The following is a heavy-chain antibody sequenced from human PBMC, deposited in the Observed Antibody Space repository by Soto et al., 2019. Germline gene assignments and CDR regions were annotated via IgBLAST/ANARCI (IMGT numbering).Heavy chain of an antibody. CDR2: ISASGGGA. CDR3: ASSGRHSYIPL. D-gene: IGHD3-10*01. J-gene: IGHJ1*01. V-gene: IGHV3-23*01. CDR1: GFTFSTYA. Sequence: LGGSLRLSCVASGFTFSTYAMNWVRQAPGKGLAWVSAISASGGGAYYADSVKGRFTISRDNSKKTLYLETNGLRVEDTSVYYCASSGRHSYIPLWGQGARVTVSS.